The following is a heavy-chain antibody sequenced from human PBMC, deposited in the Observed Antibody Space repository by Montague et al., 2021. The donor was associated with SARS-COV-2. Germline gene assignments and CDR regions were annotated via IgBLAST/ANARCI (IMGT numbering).Heavy chain of an antibody. Sequence: YLRLSCAASGFHFEDYAMHWVRQPPGKGLEWVSLISWNDHTTYYLDSVKGRFTISRDDNKNSLYLPMNRLRIEDTALYYCVKAEEGADGDSFLFDQWGRGTLVTVSS. J-gene: IGHJ4*02. D-gene: IGHD4-17*01. CDR2: ISWNDHTT. V-gene: IGHV3-43*02. CDR3: VKAEEGADGDSFLFDQ. CDR1: GFHFEDYA.